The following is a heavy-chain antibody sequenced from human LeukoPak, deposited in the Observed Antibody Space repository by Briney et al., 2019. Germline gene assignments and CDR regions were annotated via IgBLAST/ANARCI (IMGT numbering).Heavy chain of an antibody. J-gene: IGHJ4*02. CDR2: IYYSGST. CDR3: ARHEGYVECFDY. CDR1: GGSISSSSYY. Sequence: SGTLSLTCTVSGGSISSSSYYWGWIRQPPGKGLEWIGSIYYSGSTYYNPSLKSRVTISVDTSKNQFSLKLSSVTAADTAVYYCARHEGYVECFDYWGQGTLVTVSS. V-gene: IGHV4-39*01. D-gene: IGHD5-12*01.